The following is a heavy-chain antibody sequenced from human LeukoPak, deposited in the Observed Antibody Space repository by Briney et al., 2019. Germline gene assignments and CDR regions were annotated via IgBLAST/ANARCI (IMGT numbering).Heavy chain of an antibody. V-gene: IGHV3-23*01. J-gene: IGHJ6*03. CDR1: GFTFSKYA. CDR3: ARDWVGAGIGYYYYYYMDV. Sequence: PGGSLRLSCAASGFTFSKYAMSWVRQAPGKGLEWVSGISGSGGSTYYADSVKGRFIISRDNSKNTLYLQMNSLRAEDTAVYYCARDWVGAGIGYYYYYYMDVWGKGTTVTISS. CDR2: ISGSGGST. D-gene: IGHD1-26*01.